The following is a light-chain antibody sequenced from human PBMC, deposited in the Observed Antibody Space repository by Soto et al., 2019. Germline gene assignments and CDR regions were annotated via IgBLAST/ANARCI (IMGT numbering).Light chain of an antibody. CDR3: QQYGSSPQT. Sequence: EIVLTQSPGTLSLSPGERATLSCRASQSVSSSCLAWYQQKPGQAPRLLIYGASSRATGIPDRFSGSGSRTDFTLTISRLEPEDFAVYYCQQYGSSPQTFGQGTKVEIK. J-gene: IGKJ1*01. CDR2: GAS. V-gene: IGKV3-20*01. CDR1: QSVSSSC.